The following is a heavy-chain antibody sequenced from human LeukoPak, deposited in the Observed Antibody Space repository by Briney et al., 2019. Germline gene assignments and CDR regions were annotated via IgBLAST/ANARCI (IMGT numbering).Heavy chain of an antibody. CDR2: ISSSGSTI. CDR3: SFSMVRGVIGTYYFDY. Sequence: GGSLRLSCAASGFTFSDYYMSWIRQAPGKGLEWVSYISSSGSTIYYADSVKGRFTISRDNAKNSLYLQMNSLRAEDTAVYYCSFSMVRGVIGTYYFDYWGQGTLVTVSS. D-gene: IGHD3-10*01. J-gene: IGHJ4*02. V-gene: IGHV3-11*01. CDR1: GFTFSDYY.